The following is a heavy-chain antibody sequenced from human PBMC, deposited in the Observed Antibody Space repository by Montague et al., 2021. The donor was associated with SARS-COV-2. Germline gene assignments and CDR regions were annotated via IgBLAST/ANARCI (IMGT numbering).Heavy chain of an antibody. V-gene: IGHV4-39*01. CDR1: GGSIDSSSYH. D-gene: IGHD5-24*01. CDR2: IYYSGSTS. J-gene: IGHJ4*02. Sequence: SETLSLTCTVSGGSIDSSSYHWDWIRQFPGKGLEWIGSIYYSGSTSYYNPSLKSRVTISADTSKNQFSLKLTSVTAADTAVYYCARYRRDGSYFLDYWDQGTLVTVSS. CDR3: ARYRRDGSYFLDY.